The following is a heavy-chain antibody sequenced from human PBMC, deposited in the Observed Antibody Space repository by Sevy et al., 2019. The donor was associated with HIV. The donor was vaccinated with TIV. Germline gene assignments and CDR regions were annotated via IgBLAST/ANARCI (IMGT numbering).Heavy chain of an antibody. J-gene: IGHJ4*02. CDR2: IGTAGDT. CDR3: ARAYSSCWYDY. V-gene: IGHV3-13*01. CDR1: GFTFSSYD. Sequence: GGSLRLSCAASGFTFSSYDMHWVRQATGKGLEWVSAIGTAGDTYYPGSVKGRFTISRENAKNSLYLQMNSLRVGETAVYYCARAYSSCWYDYWGQGTLVTVSS. D-gene: IGHD6-19*01.